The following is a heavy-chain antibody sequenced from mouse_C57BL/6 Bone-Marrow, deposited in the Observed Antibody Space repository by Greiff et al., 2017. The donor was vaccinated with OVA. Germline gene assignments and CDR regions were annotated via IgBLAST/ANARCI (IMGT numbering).Heavy chain of an antibody. V-gene: IGHV1-81*01. Sequence: VQLQQSGAELARPGASVKLSCKASGYTFTSYGISWVKQRTGQGLEWIGEIYPRSGNTYYNEKFKGKATLTADKSSSTAYMGSRSLTSEDSAVYCSARCDLTGTDCDYWGQGTTLTVSS. D-gene: IGHD4-1*01. CDR3: ARCDLTGTDCDY. CDR2: IYPRSGNT. CDR1: GYTFTSYG. J-gene: IGHJ2*01.